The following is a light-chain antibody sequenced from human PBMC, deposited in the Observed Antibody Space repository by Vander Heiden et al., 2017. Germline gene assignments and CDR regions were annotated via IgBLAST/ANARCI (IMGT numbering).Light chain of an antibody. Sequence: QTVVTQERSFAVSPGGTVTLTCGLNSGSVSSSNSPAWYQQTPGQAPRTVIYSTNIRSSGVPDRFSGSILGNKAALTITGAQADDESDYYCVVFMGSGIWVFGGGTKLTVL. J-gene: IGLJ3*02. V-gene: IGLV8-61*01. CDR2: STN. CDR3: VVFMGSGIWV. CDR1: SGSVSSSNS.